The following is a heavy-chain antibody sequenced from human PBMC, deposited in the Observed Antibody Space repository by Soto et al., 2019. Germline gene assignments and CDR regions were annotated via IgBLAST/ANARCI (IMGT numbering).Heavy chain of an antibody. CDR2: IYTSGST. CDR3: ARDNTRNYYDSSGYYPDAFDI. Sequence: PSETLSLTCTVSGGSISSYYWSWIRQPAGKGLEWIGRIYTSGSTNYNPSLKSRVTMSVDTSKNQFSLKLSSVTAADTAVYYCARDNTRNYYDSSGYYPDAFDIWGQGTMVIVSS. D-gene: IGHD3-22*01. V-gene: IGHV4-4*07. CDR1: GGSISSYY. J-gene: IGHJ3*02.